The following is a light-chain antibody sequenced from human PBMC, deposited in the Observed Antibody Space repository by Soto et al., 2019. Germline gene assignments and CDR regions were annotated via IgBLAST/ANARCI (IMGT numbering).Light chain of an antibody. J-gene: IGKJ1*01. CDR2: AAS. CDR3: QQSYSTPRT. Sequence: DIPMTQSPSSLSASVGDRVTITCRASQSISSYLNWYQQKPGRAPKLLIQAASSLQSGVPSRFSGSESGTDFTLTITSLQPEDFATYYCQQSYSTPRTFGQGTKVEIK. V-gene: IGKV1-39*01. CDR1: QSISSY.